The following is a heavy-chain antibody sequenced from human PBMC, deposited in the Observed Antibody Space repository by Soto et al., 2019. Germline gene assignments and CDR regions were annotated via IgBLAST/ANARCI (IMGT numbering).Heavy chain of an antibody. J-gene: IGHJ4*02. Sequence: QVQLVQSGAEVKKPGASVKVSCKASGYTFTSYGISWERQAPVQGLEWMGWISTYNGNTNYAQKLQGRVTMTADTSTSPAYMELRSLRSDDTAVYYCARVPATGYYYDSSGYYYFDYWGQGTLVTVSS. V-gene: IGHV1-18*01. D-gene: IGHD3-22*01. CDR3: ARVPATGYYYDSSGYYYFDY. CDR2: ISTYNGNT. CDR1: GYTFTSYG.